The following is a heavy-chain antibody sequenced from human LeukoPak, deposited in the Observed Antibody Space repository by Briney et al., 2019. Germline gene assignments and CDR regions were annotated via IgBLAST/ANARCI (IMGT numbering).Heavy chain of an antibody. CDR3: ARMHYFDY. J-gene: IGHJ4*02. CDR2: ISYDGSNK. Sequence: GGSLRLSCAASGFTFSNYGMHWVRQAPGKGLEWVAVISYDGSNKYYAESVKGRFTISRDNSKNTVYLQMNSLRAEDTAVYYCARMHYFDYWGQGTLVTVSS. V-gene: IGHV3-30*03. CDR1: GFTFSNYG.